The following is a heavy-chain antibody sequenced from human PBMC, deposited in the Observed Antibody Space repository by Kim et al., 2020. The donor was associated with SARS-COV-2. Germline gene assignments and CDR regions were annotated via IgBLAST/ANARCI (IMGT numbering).Heavy chain of an antibody. J-gene: IGHJ4*02. CDR2: IKQDGSEK. Sequence: GGSLRLSCAASGFISSAYWMSWVRQAPGKGPEWVANIKQDGSEKYYVDSVKGRFTISRDNAKNSLYLQMNSLRVEDTAVYYCARNWLGDGDYWGQGTLVTVS. CDR3: ARNWLGDGDY. D-gene: IGHD3-22*01. CDR1: GFISSAYW. V-gene: IGHV3-7*01.